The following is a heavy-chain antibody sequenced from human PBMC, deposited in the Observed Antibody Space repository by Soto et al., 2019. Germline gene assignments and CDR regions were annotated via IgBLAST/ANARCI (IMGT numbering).Heavy chain of an antibody. CDR1: GYTFRNFG. Sequence: QVQLVQSGPEVKKPGASVKVSCKTSGYTFRNFGVSWVRQAPGQRLEWLGWISGYNGRTYYAEKFQGRLTLTTDTATNTAYMELRSLRSDDTALFCCVRVGSTDHVRAGLDWGQGTLVTVS. D-gene: IGHD2-21*02. V-gene: IGHV1-18*01. CDR2: ISGYNGRT. J-gene: IGHJ4*02. CDR3: VRVGSTDHVRAGLD.